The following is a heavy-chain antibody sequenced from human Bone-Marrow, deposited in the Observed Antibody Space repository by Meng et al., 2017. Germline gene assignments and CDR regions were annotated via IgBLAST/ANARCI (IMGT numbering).Heavy chain of an antibody. CDR1: GFTVTNYG. CDR2: INSEAKIR. V-gene: IGHV3-74*01. D-gene: IGHD1-20*01. J-gene: IGHJ4*02. CDR3: ARGGLTGLTH. Sequence: EVHPVASGAGPPQPGRSLILSCASFGFTVTNYGMHLFRQAPGKGLEWVSHINSEAKIRNYAASVKGRFTISRDDAKHTLYLQMNSLRAEDTAVYFCARGGLTGLTHWGQGTLVTVSS.